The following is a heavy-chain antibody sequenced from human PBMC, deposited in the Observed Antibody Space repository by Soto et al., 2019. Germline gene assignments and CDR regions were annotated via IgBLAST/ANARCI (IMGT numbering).Heavy chain of an antibody. Sequence: QVQLVESGGGVVQPGRSLRLSCAASGFTFSSYGMHWVRQAPGKGLEWVAVISYDGSNKYYADSVKGRFTISRDNSKNTLYLQMNSLRAEDTAVYYCAREKGAVVPAAAFDYWGQGTLVTVSS. V-gene: IGHV3-30*19. CDR1: GFTFSSYG. CDR3: AREKGAVVPAAAFDY. J-gene: IGHJ4*02. CDR2: ISYDGSNK. D-gene: IGHD2-2*01.